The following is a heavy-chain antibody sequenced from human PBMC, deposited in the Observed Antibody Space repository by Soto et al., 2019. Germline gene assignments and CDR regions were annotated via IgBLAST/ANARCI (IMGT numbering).Heavy chain of an antibody. CDR1: GGSISSGDYY. CDR2: IYYSGST. V-gene: IGHV4-30-4*01. Sequence: QVQLQESGPGLVKPSQTLSLTCTVSGGSISSGDYYWSWIRQPPGKGLEWIGYIYYSGSTYYNPSLQSSVNLAGDPAKNPFSLELSFVAAGDPAVYYRGTSPPGYWGQGTLVTVSS. J-gene: IGHJ4*02. D-gene: IGHD2-2*01. CDR3: GTSPPGY.